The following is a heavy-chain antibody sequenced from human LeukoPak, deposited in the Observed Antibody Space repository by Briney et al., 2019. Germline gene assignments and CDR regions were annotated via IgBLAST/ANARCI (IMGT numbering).Heavy chain of an antibody. Sequence: GGSLRLSCAASGFTFGSYAMSWVRQAPGKGLEWVSGMSGSGGNTDYADSVKGRFTISRDNSKNTLYLQMNSLRAEDTAVYYCAKEVGLRGYCSSTSCYRGWYFDLWGRGTLVTVSS. CDR3: AKEVGLRGYCSSTSCYRGWYFDL. D-gene: IGHD2-2*02. J-gene: IGHJ2*01. CDR2: MSGSGGNT. V-gene: IGHV3-23*01. CDR1: GFTFGSYA.